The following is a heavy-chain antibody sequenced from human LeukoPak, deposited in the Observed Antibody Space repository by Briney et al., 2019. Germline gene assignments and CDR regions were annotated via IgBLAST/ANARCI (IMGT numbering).Heavy chain of an antibody. CDR2: IYTSGST. V-gene: IGHV4-4*07. CDR1: GGSISSYY. J-gene: IGHJ6*03. CDR3: ARAVSGWELPYYYYYYYMDV. D-gene: IGHD1-26*01. Sequence: PSETLSLTCTVSGGSISSYYWSWIRQPAGKGLEWIGRIYTSGSTNYNPSLKSRVTISVDTSKNQFSLKLSSVTAADTAVYYCARAVSGWELPYYYYYYYMDVWGKGTTVTVSS.